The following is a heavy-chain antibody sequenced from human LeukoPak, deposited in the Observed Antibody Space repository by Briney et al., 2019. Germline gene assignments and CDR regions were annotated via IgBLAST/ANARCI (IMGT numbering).Heavy chain of an antibody. CDR3: ARQLRLRYYYDSSGYYDY. CDR1: GGSISSSTYY. Sequence: SETLSLTCTVSGGSISSSTYYWGWIRQPPGKGLEWIGSIFYSGRTYYNPSLKSRVTMSVDTSKNQFSLKLSSVTAADTAVYYCARQLRLRYYYDSSGYYDYWSQGTLVTVSS. J-gene: IGHJ4*02. V-gene: IGHV4-39*01. CDR2: IFYSGRT. D-gene: IGHD3-22*01.